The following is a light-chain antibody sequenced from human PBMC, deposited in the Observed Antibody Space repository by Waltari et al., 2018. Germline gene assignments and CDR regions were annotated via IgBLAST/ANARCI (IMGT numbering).Light chain of an antibody. CDR1: QSISQY. CDR2: DAA. V-gene: IGKV3-20*01. J-gene: IGKJ1*01. Sequence: EIMLTQSPGTLSLSPGERATLSCRASQSISQYLAWYQQKPGQAPRLLIYDAASRATGIPDRFGGSGSGTDFSLTISRLEPEDSAVYYCQKYGTLPATFGQGTKVEIK. CDR3: QKYGTLPAT.